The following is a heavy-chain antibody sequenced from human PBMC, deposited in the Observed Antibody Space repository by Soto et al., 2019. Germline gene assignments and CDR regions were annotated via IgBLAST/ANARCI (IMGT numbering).Heavy chain of an antibody. V-gene: IGHV3-21*01. CDR3: AREAHYYDSSGYLYYFDY. J-gene: IGHJ4*02. Sequence: PGGSLRLSCAASGFTFSSYSMNWVRQAPGKGLEWVSSISSSSSYIYYADSVKGRFTISRDNAKNSLYLQMNSLRAEDTAVYYCAREAHYYDSSGYLYYFDYWGQGTLVTVSS. CDR2: ISSSSSYI. CDR1: GFTFSSYS. D-gene: IGHD3-22*01.